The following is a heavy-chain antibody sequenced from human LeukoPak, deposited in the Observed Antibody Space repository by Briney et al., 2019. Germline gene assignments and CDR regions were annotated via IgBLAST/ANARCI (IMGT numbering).Heavy chain of an antibody. D-gene: IGHD5-24*01. Sequence: PSETLSLTCTVSGGSISNYYWNWIRQPPGKGLEWIGYIYYSGSTNYNPSLKSRVTISVDTSKNQFSLNLSSVTAADTAVYYCARHRDGWWFDDWGQGTLVTVSS. J-gene: IGHJ5*02. V-gene: IGHV4-59*08. CDR3: ARHRDGWWFDD. CDR1: GGSISNYY. CDR2: IYYSGST.